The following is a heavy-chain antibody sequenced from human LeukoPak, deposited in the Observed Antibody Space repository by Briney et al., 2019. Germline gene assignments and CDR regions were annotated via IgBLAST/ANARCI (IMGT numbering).Heavy chain of an antibody. CDR2: ISSSSSYI. CDR1: GFTFSSYS. J-gene: IGHJ4*02. CDR3: ARDRTAKYCSSTSCYRRGFDY. D-gene: IGHD2-2*02. Sequence: GGSLRLSCAASGFTFSSYSMNWVRQAPGKGLEWVSSISSSSSYIYYADSVKGRFTISRDNAKNSLYLQMNSLRAEDTAVYYCARDRTAKYCSSTSCYRRGFDYWGQGTLVTVSS. V-gene: IGHV3-21*01.